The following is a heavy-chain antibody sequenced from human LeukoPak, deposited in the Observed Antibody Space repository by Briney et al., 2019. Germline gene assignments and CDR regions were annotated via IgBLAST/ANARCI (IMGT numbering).Heavy chain of an antibody. CDR3: ARRIAVAGTTSYYFDY. Sequence: PGESPKISCKGSGYSFTSYLIGWGRQRPGEGVGWGGIIYPGGSYARYSPSFQGQVTISADKSISTASLQWSSLKASDTAMYYCARRIAVAGTTSYYFDYWGQGTLVTVSS. V-gene: IGHV5-51*01. D-gene: IGHD6-19*01. CDR2: IYPGGSYA. CDR1: GYSFTSYL. J-gene: IGHJ4*02.